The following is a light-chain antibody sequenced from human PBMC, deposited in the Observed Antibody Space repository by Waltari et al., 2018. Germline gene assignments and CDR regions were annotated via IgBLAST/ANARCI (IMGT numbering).Light chain of an antibody. Sequence: QSALTPPASVSGTPGQSFTISCTGTTRDVGNYHLVSWYQQHPGKAPKLMICEVIKRPSGVSDRFSGSKSGKTAFLTISGLQAEDEADYYCCSYAGSGTYVFGTGTKVTVL. CDR2: EVI. J-gene: IGLJ1*01. V-gene: IGLV2-23*02. CDR1: TRDVGNYHL. CDR3: CSYAGSGTYV.